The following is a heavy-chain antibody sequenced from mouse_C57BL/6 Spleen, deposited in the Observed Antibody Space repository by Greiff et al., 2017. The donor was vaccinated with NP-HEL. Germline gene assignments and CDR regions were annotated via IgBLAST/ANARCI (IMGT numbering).Heavy chain of an antibody. Sequence: EVHLVESGGGLVKPGGSLKLSCAASGFTFSDYGMHWVRQAPEKGLEWVAYISSGSSTIYYADTVKGRFTISRDNAKNTLFLQMTSLRSEDTAMYYCARELYWYFDVWGTGTTVTVSS. CDR2: ISSGSSTI. CDR3: ARELYWYFDV. V-gene: IGHV5-17*01. J-gene: IGHJ1*03. CDR1: GFTFSDYG. D-gene: IGHD2-12*01.